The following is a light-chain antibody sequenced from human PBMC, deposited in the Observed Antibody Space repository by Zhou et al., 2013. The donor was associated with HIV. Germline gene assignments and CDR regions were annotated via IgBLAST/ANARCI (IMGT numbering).Light chain of an antibody. Sequence: DVVLTQSPFSLPVTLGQAASISCRSSQSLVHSDGSTYLNWFQQRPGQSPRRLIYKVTNWDSGVPDRFSGSGSGTDFTLRISRVEAEDVGVYCMQGTHSPLTFGGGTKIEIK. J-gene: IGKJ4*01. V-gene: IGKV2-30*02. CDR3: MQGTHSPLT. CDR2: KVT. CDR1: QSLVHSDGSTY.